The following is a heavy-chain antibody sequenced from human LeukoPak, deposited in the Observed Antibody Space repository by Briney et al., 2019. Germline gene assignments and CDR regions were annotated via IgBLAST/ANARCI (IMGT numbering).Heavy chain of an antibody. CDR3: ASIRRGSIYGYFDF. V-gene: IGHV4-59*11. Sequence: SGTLSLTCTVSGASMSTHYWSWLRQPPGKGLEWIGYLLDSWRTKDNPSLQSRVTLSADTSKNQFSLRLTSVTAADTAVYYCASIRRGSIYGYFDFWGQGILVTVSS. CDR2: LLDSWRT. J-gene: IGHJ4*02. D-gene: IGHD5-18*01. CDR1: GASMSTHY.